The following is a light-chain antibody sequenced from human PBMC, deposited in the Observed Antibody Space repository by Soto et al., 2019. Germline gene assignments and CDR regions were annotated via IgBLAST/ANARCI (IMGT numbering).Light chain of an antibody. CDR2: GAS. J-gene: IGKJ2*01. CDR3: QQYNNWRT. CDR1: QSVSSN. Sequence: EIVMTQSPATLSVSPGERATLSCRASQSVSSNLAWYQQKPGQAPRLLICGASTRATGIPARFSGSGSGTEFTLTISSLQSEDFAVYYCQQYNNWRTFGQGTKLEIK. V-gene: IGKV3-15*01.